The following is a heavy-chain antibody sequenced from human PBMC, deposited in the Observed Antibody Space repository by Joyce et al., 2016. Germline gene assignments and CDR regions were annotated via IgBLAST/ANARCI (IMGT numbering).Heavy chain of an antibody. CDR1: GFTFSTYG. CDR2: ISESGGNT. V-gene: IGHV3-23*01. D-gene: IGHD3-22*01. J-gene: IGHJ4*02. Sequence: EVQLLASGGGLVQPGGSLRLSCAASGFTFSTYGMICVRQAPGKGLEWVSSISESGGNTYYVDSVKGRFTISRDKSKNTLNQQMNSLRAEDTAVYHCAKGGFGYLDYWGQGALVTVSS. CDR3: AKGGFGYLDY.